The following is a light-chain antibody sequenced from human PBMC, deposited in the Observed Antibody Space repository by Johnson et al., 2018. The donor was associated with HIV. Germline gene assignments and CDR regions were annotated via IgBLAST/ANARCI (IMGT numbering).Light chain of an antibody. J-gene: IGLJ1*01. CDR1: SSNIGSTS. V-gene: IGLV1-51*02. CDR3: GTWHSSLSAPYV. CDR2: ENN. Sequence: QSVLTQPPSVSAAPGQKVTISCSGSSSNIGSTSVSWYQQLPGTAPKLLIYENNKRPSGIPDRFSGSKSGTSATLAITGLQTGDEADYYCGTWHSSLSAPYVFGKRTKVTRL.